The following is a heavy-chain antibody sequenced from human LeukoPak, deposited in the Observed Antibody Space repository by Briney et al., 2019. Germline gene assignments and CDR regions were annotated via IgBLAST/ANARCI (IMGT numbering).Heavy chain of an antibody. D-gene: IGHD3-16*01. J-gene: IGHJ3*02. CDR1: GGSISSGGYY. V-gene: IGHV4-31*03. CDR3: ARDMRRGPDAFDI. Sequence: SETLSLTCTVSGGSISSGGYYWSWIRRHPGKGLEWIGYIYYSGSTYYNPSLKSRVTISVDTSKNQFSLKLSSVTAADTAVYYCARDMRRGPDAFDIWGQGTMVTVSS. CDR2: IYYSGST.